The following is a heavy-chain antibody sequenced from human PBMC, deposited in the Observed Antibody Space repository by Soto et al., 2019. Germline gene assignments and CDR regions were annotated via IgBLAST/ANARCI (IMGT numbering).Heavy chain of an antibody. CDR1: GFTFSSYS. J-gene: IGHJ4*02. Sequence: EVQLVESGGDLVQPGGSLRLSCAASGFTFSSYSMNWVRQAPGKGLEWVSYISSGSSTIYYADSVKGRFTISRDNAKNSLYLQMNSLIAEDTAVYYCARDWAAAVFDYWGQGTLVTVSS. CDR3: ARDWAAAVFDY. CDR2: ISSGSSTI. D-gene: IGHD6-13*01. V-gene: IGHV3-48*01.